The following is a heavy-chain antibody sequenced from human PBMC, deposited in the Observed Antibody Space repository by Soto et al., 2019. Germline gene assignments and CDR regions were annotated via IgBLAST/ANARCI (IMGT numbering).Heavy chain of an antibody. D-gene: IGHD3-22*01. CDR1: GGSISSSSYY. CDR3: ARQAVGYYDSSGYPLDYGMDV. Sequence: SETLSLTCTVSGGSISSSSYYWGWIRQPPGKGLEWIGSIYYSGSTYYNPSLKSRVTISVDTSKNQFSLKLSSVTAADTAVYYCARQAVGYYDSSGYPLDYGMDVWGQGTTVTVS. V-gene: IGHV4-39*01. J-gene: IGHJ6*02. CDR2: IYYSGST.